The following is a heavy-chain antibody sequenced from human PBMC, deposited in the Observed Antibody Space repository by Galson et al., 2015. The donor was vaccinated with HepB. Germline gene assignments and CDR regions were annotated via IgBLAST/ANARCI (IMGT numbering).Heavy chain of an antibody. D-gene: IGHD2-2*01. Sequence: SVKVSCKASGYTFTSYYMHWVRQAPGQGLEWMGIINPSGGSTSYAQKFQGRVTMTRDTSTSTVYMELSSLRSEDTAVYYCARGHCSSTSCHPDAFDIWGQGTMVTVSS. CDR1: GYTFTSYY. J-gene: IGHJ3*02. CDR2: INPSGGST. V-gene: IGHV1-46*01. CDR3: ARGHCSSTSCHPDAFDI.